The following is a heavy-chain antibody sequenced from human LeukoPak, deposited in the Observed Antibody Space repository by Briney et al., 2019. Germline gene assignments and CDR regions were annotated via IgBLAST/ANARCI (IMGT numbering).Heavy chain of an antibody. V-gene: IGHV4-4*09. CDR1: GGSISRHY. J-gene: IGHJ5*02. CDR3: ARRDVRGGFSYGYSSWFDP. D-gene: IGHD5-18*01. CDR2: IYTSGRT. Sequence: PSETLSLTCAVSGGSISRHYWSWIRHSPGKGLEWMGFIYTSGRTDYNPSLKSRVIIPLDTSKNQFSLTLSCVTAADTAVYYCARRDVRGGFSYGYSSWFDPCGQGTLVTVSS.